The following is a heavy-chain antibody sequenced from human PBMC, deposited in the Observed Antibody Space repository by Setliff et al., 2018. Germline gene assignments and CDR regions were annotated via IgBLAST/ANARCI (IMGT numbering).Heavy chain of an antibody. Sequence: KASETLSLTCAVSGYSISSGYYWGWIRQPPGKGLEWIGSIYHSGSTYYNPSLKSRVTISVDTSKNQFSLKLSSVTAADTAVYYCVMGSGALGPYWGQGTLDTVSS. CDR3: VMGSGALGPY. CDR2: IYHSGST. J-gene: IGHJ4*02. CDR1: GYSISSGYY. D-gene: IGHD3-10*01. V-gene: IGHV4-38-2*01.